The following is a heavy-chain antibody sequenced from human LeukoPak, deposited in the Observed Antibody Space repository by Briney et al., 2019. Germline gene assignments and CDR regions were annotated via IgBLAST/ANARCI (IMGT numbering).Heavy chain of an antibody. V-gene: IGHV4-39*01. D-gene: IGHD6-13*01. CDR3: ARPVLAAEYYFDY. J-gene: IGHJ4*02. CDR2: IYYSGST. CDR1: GGSISSSSYY. Sequence: SETLSLTYTVSGGSISSSSYYWGWIRQPPGKGLEWIGSIYYSGSTYYNPSLKSRVTISVDTSKNQFSLKLSSVTAADTAVYYCARPVLAAEYYFDYWGQGTLVTVSS.